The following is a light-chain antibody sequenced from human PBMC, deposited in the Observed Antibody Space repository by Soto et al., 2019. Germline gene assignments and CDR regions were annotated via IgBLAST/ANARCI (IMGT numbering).Light chain of an antibody. J-gene: IGLJ1*01. CDR1: SSDVGGYSY. CDR2: EVS. V-gene: IGLV2-14*01. Sequence: QSALTQPASVSGSPGQSITISCTGTSSDVGGYSYVSWYQQHPGKAPKLMIYEVSNRPSGVSNRFSGSKSGNTASLTISGRQPEDEADYYCSSYTSSSTLCVFGAGTKLTVL. CDR3: SSYTSSSTLCV.